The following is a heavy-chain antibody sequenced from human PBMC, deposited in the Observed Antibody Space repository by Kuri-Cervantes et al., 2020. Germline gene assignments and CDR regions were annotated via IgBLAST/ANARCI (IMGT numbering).Heavy chain of an antibody. J-gene: IGHJ5*02. CDR3: AHSRITMIVVAQNWFDP. D-gene: IGHD3-22*01. V-gene: IGHV2-5*02. CDR2: IYWDDDK. CDR1: GFSLSTSGVG. Sequence: SGPTLVKPTQTLTLTCTFSGFSLSTSGVGVDWIRQPPGKALEWLALIYWDDDKRYSPSLKSRLTITKDTSKNQVVLTMTNMDPVDTATYYCAHSRITMIVVAQNWFDPWGQGTLVTVSS.